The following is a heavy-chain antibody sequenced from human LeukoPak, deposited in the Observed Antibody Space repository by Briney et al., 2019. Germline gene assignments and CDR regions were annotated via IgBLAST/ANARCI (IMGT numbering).Heavy chain of an antibody. D-gene: IGHD3-10*01. V-gene: IGHV4-31*03. CDR3: ARGGGGYAFDI. CDR2: IYYSGST. CDR1: GGSLSSAAYY. Sequence: SETLSLTCTVSGGSLSSAAYYWRWIRQHPGKGLEWIGYIYYSGSTYYNPSLKSRLSILVDTSKNQFSLKLSSVTVADWAVYYSARGGGGYAFDIWGQGRMVTVSS. J-gene: IGHJ3*02.